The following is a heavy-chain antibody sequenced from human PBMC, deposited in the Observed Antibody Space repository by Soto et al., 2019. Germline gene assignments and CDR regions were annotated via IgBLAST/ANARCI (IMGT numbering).Heavy chain of an antibody. CDR2: ISGSGGST. CDR1: GFTFSSYA. CDR3: AKDTTYYYDSGGYYAY. D-gene: IGHD3-22*01. Sequence: PGGSLRLSCAASGFTFSSYAMSWVRQGPGKGLEWVSAISGSGGSTYYADSVKGRFTVSRDNSKNTLYLQMNSLRAEDTAVYYCAKDTTYYYDSGGYYAYWGQGTLVTVSS. J-gene: IGHJ4*02. V-gene: IGHV3-23*01.